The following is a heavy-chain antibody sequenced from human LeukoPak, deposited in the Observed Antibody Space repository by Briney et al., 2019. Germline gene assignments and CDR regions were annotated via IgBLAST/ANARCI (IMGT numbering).Heavy chain of an antibody. D-gene: IGHD5-12*01. J-gene: IGHJ4*02. CDR1: GYTFTGYY. CDR3: ARGRWLQLGKANYFDY. V-gene: IGHV1-2*02. CDR2: INPNSGGT. Sequence: ASVKVSCKASGYTFTGYYMHWVRQAPGQGLEWMGWINPNSGGTNYAQKFQGRVTMTRDTSISTAYMELSRLRSDDTAVYYCARGRWLQLGKANYFDYWGQGTLVTVSS.